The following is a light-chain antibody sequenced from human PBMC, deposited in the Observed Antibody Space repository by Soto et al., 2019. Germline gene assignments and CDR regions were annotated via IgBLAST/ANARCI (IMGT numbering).Light chain of an antibody. Sequence: IQFTQSPSSLSASVGDRVTITCRASRGISSTLAWYQQKPGKAPNLLIYAASNLQSGVPSRFGGSGSGTDFTLTISSVEPEDFATYYCLQHHTYPWTFGQGTKVDI. CDR3: LQHHTYPWT. CDR1: RGISST. J-gene: IGKJ1*01. V-gene: IGKV1-9*01. CDR2: AAS.